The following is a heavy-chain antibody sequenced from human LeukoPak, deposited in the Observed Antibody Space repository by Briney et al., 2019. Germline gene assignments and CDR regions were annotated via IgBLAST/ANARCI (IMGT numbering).Heavy chain of an antibody. CDR1: GFTFSSYS. Sequence: PGGSLRLFCAASGFTFSSYSMNWVRQAPGKGLEWVSYISSSSSTIYYADSVKGRFTISRDNAKNSLYLQMNSLRAEDTAVYYCARVPHYYDSSGWGWFDPWGQGTLVTVSS. CDR2: ISSSSSTI. CDR3: ARVPHYYDSSGWGWFDP. V-gene: IGHV3-48*04. D-gene: IGHD3-22*01. J-gene: IGHJ5*02.